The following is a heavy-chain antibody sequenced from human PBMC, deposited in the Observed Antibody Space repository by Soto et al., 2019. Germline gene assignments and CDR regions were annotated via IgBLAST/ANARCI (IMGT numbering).Heavy chain of an antibody. V-gene: IGHV4-59*02. CDR1: GASVLDYN. D-gene: IGHD6-19*01. CDR3: AKDQAVAGMGYVFDI. CDR2: IHHTGSN. J-gene: IGHJ3*02. Sequence: PSETLSLTCTVSGASVLDYNCNFIRHPPGRGLEWIGFIHHTGSNTYSPSLRSRVTMSVDTSRNQFSLMMTSVTAEDTAVYYCAKDQAVAGMGYVFDIWGQGTMVTVSS.